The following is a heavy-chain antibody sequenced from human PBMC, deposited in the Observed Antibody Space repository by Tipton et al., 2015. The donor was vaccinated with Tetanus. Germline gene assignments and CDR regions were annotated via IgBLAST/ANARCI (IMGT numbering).Heavy chain of an antibody. CDR3: ARDPYYNGGGYFDY. D-gene: IGHD3-10*01. Sequence: TLSLTCTVTGGSLTSGTYYWGWIRQPPGKGLEWIGNIYYSGTTYYNASLESRVTISIDTSKNQFSLKLRSVTAADTAVYFCARDPYYNGGGYFDYWGQGTLVTVSS. V-gene: IGHV4-39*07. J-gene: IGHJ4*02. CDR1: GGSLTSGTYY. CDR2: IYYSGTT.